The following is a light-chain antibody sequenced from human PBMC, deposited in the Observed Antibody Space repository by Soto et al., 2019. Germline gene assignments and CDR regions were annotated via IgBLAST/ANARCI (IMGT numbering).Light chain of an antibody. V-gene: IGLV1-51*01. CDR3: QSYDSSLVV. Sequence: QSVMTQPPSVSAAPGQKVTISCSGSSSNIGGNSVSWYQQLPGTAPKLLIYDDNKRPSGIPDRFSGSKSGTSATLGITGFQTGDEADYYCQSYDSSLVVFGGGTKLTVL. CDR2: DDN. CDR1: SSNIGGNS. J-gene: IGLJ2*01.